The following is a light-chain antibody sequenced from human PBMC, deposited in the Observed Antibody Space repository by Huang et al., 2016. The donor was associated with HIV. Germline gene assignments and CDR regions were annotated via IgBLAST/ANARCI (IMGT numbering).Light chain of an antibody. CDR2: GAS. V-gene: IGKV3-15*01. CDR3: QQYDNWPLT. Sequence: ERVMTQSPATLSVAPGERVTLSCRASHSVSRNLAWYQQKPGQAPRLLIHGASTRASGVRDRFSGSGSGTEFTLAISSLQSEDSGVYFCQQYDNWPLTFGQGTRLGIK. J-gene: IGKJ5*01. CDR1: HSVSRN.